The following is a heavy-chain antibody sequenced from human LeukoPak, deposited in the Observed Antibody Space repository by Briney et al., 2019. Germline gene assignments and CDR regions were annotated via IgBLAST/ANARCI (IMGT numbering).Heavy chain of an antibody. CDR1: GFSVSNYY. CDR2: IRDSGET. J-gene: IGHJ5*02. Sequence: GGSLRLSCAGSGFSVSNYYMSWVRQAPGKGLEWVSLIRDSGETFYADSVKGRFTISRDNSKNTMYLQMNRLRVEDTAVYFCARDRAATQDWVEFDPWGQGTLVTVSS. CDR3: ARDRAATQDWVEFDP. V-gene: IGHV3-66*03. D-gene: IGHD2-15*01.